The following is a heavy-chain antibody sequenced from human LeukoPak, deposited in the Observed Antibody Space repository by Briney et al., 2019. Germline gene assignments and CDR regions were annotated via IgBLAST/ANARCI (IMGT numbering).Heavy chain of an antibody. Sequence: PGGSLRLSCAASEFTFSGYAMHWIRQAPGRGLEWVAFVRYGGNIKYYADSVKGRFTISRDNSKNTLYLQMNSLRPEDTAVYYCTKDLGTEYNIFDYWGQGTLVTVSS. CDR2: VRYGGNIK. CDR3: TKDLGTEYNIFDY. J-gene: IGHJ4*02. CDR1: EFTFSGYA. D-gene: IGHD3-9*01. V-gene: IGHV3-30*02.